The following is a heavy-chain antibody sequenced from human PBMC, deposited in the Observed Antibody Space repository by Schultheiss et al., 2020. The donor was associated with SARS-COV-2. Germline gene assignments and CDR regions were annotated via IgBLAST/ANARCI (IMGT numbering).Heavy chain of an antibody. Sequence: GGSLRLSCAASGFTFSSYQMYWVRQAPGKGLEWVSYISSSGSTIYYADSVKGRFTISRDNAKNSLYLQMNSLRAEDTAVYYCARYYVVVTATPPYYYYYGMDVWGQGTTVTVSS. CDR1: GFTFSSYQ. D-gene: IGHD2-21*02. CDR2: ISSSGSTI. J-gene: IGHJ6*02. CDR3: ARYYVVVTATPPYYYYYGMDV. V-gene: IGHV3-48*03.